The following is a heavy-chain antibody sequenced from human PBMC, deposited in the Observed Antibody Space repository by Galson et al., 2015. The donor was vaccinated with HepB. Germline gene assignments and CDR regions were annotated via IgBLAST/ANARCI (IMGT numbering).Heavy chain of an antibody. CDR3: ARDNSEGSPLWSGYSLGGRAFDI. J-gene: IGHJ3*02. CDR1: GFTFSSYW. D-gene: IGHD3-3*01. CDR2: IKQDGSEK. V-gene: IGHV3-7*03. Sequence: SLRLSCAASGFTFSSYWMSWVRQAPGKGLEWVANIKQDGSEKYYVDPVKGRFTISRDNAKNSLYLQMNSLRAEDTAVYYCARDNSEGSPLWSGYSLGGRAFDIWGQGTMVTVSS.